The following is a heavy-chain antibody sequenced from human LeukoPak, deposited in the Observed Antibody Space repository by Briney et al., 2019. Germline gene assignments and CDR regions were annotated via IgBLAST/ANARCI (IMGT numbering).Heavy chain of an antibody. CDR2: IIPIFGTA. J-gene: IGHJ4*02. Sequence: GASVKVSCKASGGTFSSYAISWVRQAPGQGLEWMGGIIPIFGTANYAQKFQGRVTITADKSTSTAYMELSSLRFEDTAVYYCARVLYSSRLYYFDCWGQGTLVTVSS. CDR3: ARVLYSSRLYYFDC. V-gene: IGHV1-69*06. D-gene: IGHD6-13*01. CDR1: GGTFSSYA.